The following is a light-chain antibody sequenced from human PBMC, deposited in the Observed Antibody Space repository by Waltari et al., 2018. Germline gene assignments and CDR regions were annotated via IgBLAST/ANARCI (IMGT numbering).Light chain of an antibody. V-gene: IGLV2-14*03. CDR2: DVS. CDR3: TSYTTTDTLYV. J-gene: IGLJ1*01. CDR1: RSYLGSFNY. Sequence: QSALTQPASASASPGQSITIPCTGTRSYLGSFNYVSCYQQYPGKAPKLIIFDVSNRPSGISDRFSGSKSGNTASLTISGLQAEDEADYICTSYTTTDTLYVFGTGTQVTVL.